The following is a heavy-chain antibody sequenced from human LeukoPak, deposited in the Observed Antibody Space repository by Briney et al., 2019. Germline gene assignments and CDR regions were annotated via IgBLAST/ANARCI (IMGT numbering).Heavy chain of an antibody. J-gene: IGHJ5*02. Sequence: ASVKVSCKASGGTFSSYAISWVRQAPGQGLEWMGWISAYNGNTNYAQKLQGRVTMTTDTSTSTAYMELRSLRSDDTAVYYCARAGIFCSGGSCYPHWFDPWGQGTLVTVSS. D-gene: IGHD2-15*01. CDR3: ARAGIFCSGGSCYPHWFDP. CDR1: GGTFSSYA. CDR2: ISAYNGNT. V-gene: IGHV1-18*01.